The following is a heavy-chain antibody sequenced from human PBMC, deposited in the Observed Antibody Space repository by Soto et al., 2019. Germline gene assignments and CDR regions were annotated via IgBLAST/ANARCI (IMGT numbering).Heavy chain of an antibody. J-gene: IGHJ3*02. D-gene: IGHD2-2*01. Sequence: QVQLQQWGAGLLKPSETLSLTCAVYGGSFSGYYWSWIRQPPGKGLEWIGEINHSGSTNYNPSLKSRVTISVDTSKNQFSLTLSAVTAADTAVYYCARGSSFRVTADAFDIWGQGTMVTVSS. CDR1: GGSFSGYY. CDR3: ARGSSFRVTADAFDI. CDR2: INHSGST. V-gene: IGHV4-34*01.